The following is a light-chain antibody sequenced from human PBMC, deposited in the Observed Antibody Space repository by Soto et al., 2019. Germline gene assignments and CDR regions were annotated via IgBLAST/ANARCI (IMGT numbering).Light chain of an antibody. V-gene: IGKV3-15*01. Sequence: EIVMTQSPATLSVSPGERATLSCRASQSVSSNLSWYQQKPGQAPRLLIYGESTKATGIPARVSGSGSGTEFTLTIRSLQSEDFAVYYCQQYNNWPGTFGQGTKVEI. CDR2: GES. CDR3: QQYNNWPGT. CDR1: QSVSSN. J-gene: IGKJ1*01.